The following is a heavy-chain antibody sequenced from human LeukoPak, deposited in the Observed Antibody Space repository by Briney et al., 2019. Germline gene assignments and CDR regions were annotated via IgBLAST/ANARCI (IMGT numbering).Heavy chain of an antibody. D-gene: IGHD3-22*01. J-gene: IGHJ4*02. CDR3: ARGRVKVDSSGRLPDY. V-gene: IGHV1-2*02. CDR2: INPNGGGT. CDR1: GYTFTGYY. Sequence: GASVKVSCKASGYTFTGYYMHWVRQAPGQGLEWMGWINPNGGGTNYAQKFQGRVTMTRDTSISTAYMELSRLRSDDTAVYYCARGRVKVDSSGRLPDYWGQGTLVTVSS.